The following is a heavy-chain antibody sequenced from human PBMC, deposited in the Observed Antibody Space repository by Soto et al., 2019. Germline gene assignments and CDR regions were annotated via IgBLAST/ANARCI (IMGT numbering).Heavy chain of an antibody. CDR3: AKGRGQNWNFDY. D-gene: IGHD1-1*01. CDR1: GFTFSSYA. CDR2: ISGSGGTA. V-gene: IGHV3-23*01. Sequence: EVQLLESGGGSVQPGGSLSFSCAASGFTFSSYALHWVRRPPAKGLEWVSSISGSGGTAYYPDSVKGRFSISSDSLVNTLYLQMNSLRAEDTAVYYCAKGRGQNWNFDYWGQGTLVTVSP. J-gene: IGHJ4*02.